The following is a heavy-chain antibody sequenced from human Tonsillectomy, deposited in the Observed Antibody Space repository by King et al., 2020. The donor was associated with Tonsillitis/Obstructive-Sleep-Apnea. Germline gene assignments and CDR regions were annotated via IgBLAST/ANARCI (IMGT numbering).Heavy chain of an antibody. CDR3: AAIYGSRISCFGNWFDP. Sequence: QLVQSGAEVKKPGASVKVSCKVSGYTLTELSMHWVRQAPGKGLEWMGGFHPEDGEAIYAQKFQGRVTMTEDTSTGTAYMELSSLRSEDTAVYYCAAIYGSRISCFGNWFDPWGQGTLVTVSS. D-gene: IGHD2-2*01. V-gene: IGHV1-24*01. CDR2: FHPEDGEA. CDR1: GYTLTELS. J-gene: IGHJ5*02.